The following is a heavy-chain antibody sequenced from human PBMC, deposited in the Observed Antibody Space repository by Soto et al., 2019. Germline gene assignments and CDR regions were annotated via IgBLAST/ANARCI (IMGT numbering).Heavy chain of an antibody. CDR3: ASYSDRQGFKD. V-gene: IGHV1-8*01. J-gene: IGHJ4*02. Sequence: QVQLVQSGAEVKKPGASVKVSCKPSGDTFTNFDLNWVRQAAGKGLEWLGWMRANSGDRGHAQKFRDRVSLTRDTAMSTASTEMRSLSVEDAAVYDYASYSDRQGFKDWGQGTLVIVSS. D-gene: IGHD5-18*01. CDR2: MRANSGDR. CDR1: GDTFTNFD.